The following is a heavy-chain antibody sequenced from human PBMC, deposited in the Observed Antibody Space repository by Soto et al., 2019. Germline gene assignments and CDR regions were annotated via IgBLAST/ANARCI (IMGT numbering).Heavy chain of an antibody. CDR3: ARDRLAARKVYYYYGMDV. Sequence: QVQLQQWGAGLLKPSETLSLTCAVYGGSFSGYYWSWIRQPPGKGREWIGEINHSGSTNYNPSLKSRVTISVDTSKNQFSLKLSSVTAADTAVYYCARDRLAARKVYYYYGMDVWGQGTTVTVSS. CDR2: INHSGST. V-gene: IGHV4-34*01. D-gene: IGHD6-6*01. J-gene: IGHJ6*02. CDR1: GGSFSGYY.